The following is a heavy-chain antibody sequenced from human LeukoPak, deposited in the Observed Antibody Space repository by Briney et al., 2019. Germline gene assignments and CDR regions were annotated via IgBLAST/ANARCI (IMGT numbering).Heavy chain of an antibody. CDR2: IIPIFGTA. D-gene: IGHD5-24*01. Sequence: GASVKVSCKASGGTFTSYSISWVRQAPGQGLEWMGGIIPIFGTANYAQKFQGRVTITADESTSTAYMELSSLRSEDTAVYYCARDWDGYNFYYWGQGTLVTVSS. CDR1: GGTFTSYS. CDR3: ARDWDGYNFYY. V-gene: IGHV1-69*01. J-gene: IGHJ4*02.